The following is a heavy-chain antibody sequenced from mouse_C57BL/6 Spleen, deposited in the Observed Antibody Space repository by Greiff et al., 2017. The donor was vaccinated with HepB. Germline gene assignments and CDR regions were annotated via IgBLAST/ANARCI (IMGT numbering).Heavy chain of an antibody. J-gene: IGHJ2*01. CDR2: IDPSDSYT. D-gene: IGHD1-1*01. Sequence: VQLQQPGAELVKPGASVKLSCKASGYTFTSYWMQWVKQRPGQGLEWIGEIDPSDSYTNYNQKFKGKATLTVDTSSSTAYMQLSSLTSEDSAVYYCARGGFITTVVVDYWGQGTTLTVSS. V-gene: IGHV1-50*01. CDR3: ARGGFITTVVVDY. CDR1: GYTFTSYW.